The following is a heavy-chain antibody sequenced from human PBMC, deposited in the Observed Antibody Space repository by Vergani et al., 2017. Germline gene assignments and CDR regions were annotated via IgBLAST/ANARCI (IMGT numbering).Heavy chain of an antibody. CDR3: ARLIAAAGLFFDP. D-gene: IGHD6-13*01. J-gene: IGHJ5*02. CDR1: GGSFSGYY. V-gene: IGHV4-34*01. Sequence: QVQLQQWGAGLLKPSETLSLTCAVYGGSFSGYYWSWIRQPPGKGLEWIGEINHSGSTNYNPSLKSRVTISVDTSKNQFSLKLSSVTAADTAVYYCARLIAAAGLFFDPWGQGTLVTVSS. CDR2: INHSGST.